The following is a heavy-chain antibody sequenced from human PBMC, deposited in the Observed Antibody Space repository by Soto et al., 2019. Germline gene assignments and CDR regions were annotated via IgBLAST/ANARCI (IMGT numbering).Heavy chain of an antibody. CDR2: MNPNSGNT. V-gene: IGHV1-8*01. Sequence: ASVKVSCKASGYTFTSYDINWVRQATGQGLEWMGWMNPNSGNTGYAQKFQGRVTMTRNTSISTAYMELSSLRSEDTAVYYCARALNEYSSVAHGGYYYYYYMDGRGKGTTVTVSS. D-gene: IGHD6-6*01. CDR1: GYTFTSYD. CDR3: ARALNEYSSVAHGGYYYYYYMDG. J-gene: IGHJ6*03.